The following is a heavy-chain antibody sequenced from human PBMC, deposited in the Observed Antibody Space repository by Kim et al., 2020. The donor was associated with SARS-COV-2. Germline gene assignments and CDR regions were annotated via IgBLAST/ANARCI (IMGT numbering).Heavy chain of an antibody. CDR2: ISAYNGNT. CDR1: GDTFTSYG. D-gene: IGHD3-22*01. CDR3: AREHYDSSGPEPAH. J-gene: IGHJ4*02. V-gene: IGHV1-18*01. Sequence: ASVKVSCKASGDTFTSYGISWVRKAPGQGLEWMGWISAYNGNTNYAQKLQGRVTMTTDTSTSTAYMELRSLRSDDTAVYYCAREHYDSSGPEPAHWGQGTLVTVSS.